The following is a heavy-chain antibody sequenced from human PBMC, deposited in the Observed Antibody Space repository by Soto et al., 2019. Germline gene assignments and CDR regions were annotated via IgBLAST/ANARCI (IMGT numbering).Heavy chain of an antibody. J-gene: IGHJ4*02. V-gene: IGHV3-74*03. CDR1: GLTLSNFW. D-gene: IGHD2-15*01. CDR3: ARPYCSGGSCYSPPDY. Sequence: EVQVVDSGGGLVQPGGSLRLSCAASGLTLSNFWVYGFPQAPGGGRGGVSGINTDGSGTTYADSVKGRFTISRDNAKDTVYLQMNSLRAEDTAVYYCARPYCSGGSCYSPPDYWGQGSLVTVSS. CDR2: INTDGSGT.